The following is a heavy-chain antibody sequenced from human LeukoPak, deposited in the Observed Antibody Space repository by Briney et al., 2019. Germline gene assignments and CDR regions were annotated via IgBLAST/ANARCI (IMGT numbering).Heavy chain of an antibody. CDR3: AHDYGEHQFDC. Sequence: GGSLRLSCAASGFTFSSYAMSWVRQAPGKGLEWVSAISGSGDRTYSADSVKGRFTISRDNSKNTLYLQMNSLRAEDTAVYYCAHDYGEHQFDCWGQGTLVTVSS. J-gene: IGHJ4*02. CDR1: GFTFSSYA. CDR2: ISGSGDRT. D-gene: IGHD4-17*01. V-gene: IGHV3-23*01.